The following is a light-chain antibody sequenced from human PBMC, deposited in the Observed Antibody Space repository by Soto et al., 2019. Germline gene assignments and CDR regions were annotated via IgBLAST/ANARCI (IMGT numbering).Light chain of an antibody. CDR2: GAS. J-gene: IGKJ2*01. V-gene: IGKV3-15*01. CDR1: QSVGSN. Sequence: EIVMTQSPATLSVSPGERATLSCRASQSVGSNLAWYQQKPGQAPRLLIYGASTRATGIPARFSGSGSGTEFTLTISSLQSEDFAVYFCQARYPFGQGTKLEIK. CDR3: QARYP.